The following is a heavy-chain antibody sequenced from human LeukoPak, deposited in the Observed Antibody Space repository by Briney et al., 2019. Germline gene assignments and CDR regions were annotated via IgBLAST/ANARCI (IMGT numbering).Heavy chain of an antibody. D-gene: IGHD3-22*01. CDR2: IKPSGGGT. Sequence: ASVKVSCKASGYTSTNYYVHWVRQAPGQGLEWMGIIKPSGGGTSYALKFQGRVTMTRDTSTSTAYMELSSLRSEDTAVYYCARDHFDSSGYYYLLGYFEHWGQGTLVTVST. CDR3: ARDHFDSSGYYYLLGYFEH. CDR1: GYTSTNYY. V-gene: IGHV1-46*01. J-gene: IGHJ1*01.